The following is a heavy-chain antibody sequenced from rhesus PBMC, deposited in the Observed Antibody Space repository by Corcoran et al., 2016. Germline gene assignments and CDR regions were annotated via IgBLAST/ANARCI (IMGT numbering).Heavy chain of an antibody. Sequence: QLQLQESGPGLVKPSETLSVTCVVSGGSISSSSWSWIRQAPGKGLDWVGYIYGSASTTNYTPSRKSRDTLSVDTSKNQLSLKLSSVTAADTAVYYCVSTVSPWYFDLWGPGTPITISS. V-gene: IGHV4-169*01. CDR2: IYGSASTT. CDR3: VSTVSPWYFDL. D-gene: IGHD4-23*01. CDR1: GGSISSSS. J-gene: IGHJ2*01.